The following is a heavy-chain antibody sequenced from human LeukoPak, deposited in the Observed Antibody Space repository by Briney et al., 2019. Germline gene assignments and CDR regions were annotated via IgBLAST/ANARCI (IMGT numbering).Heavy chain of an antibody. CDR1: GGSISSGGYY. V-gene: IGHV4-31*03. Sequence: SETLSLTCTVSGGSISSGGYYWSWIRQHPGKGLEWIGYIYYSGSTYYNPSLKSRVTISVDTSKNQFSLKLSSVTAADTAVYYCVRESKQQPGPDYWGQGTLVTVSS. CDR2: IYYSGST. J-gene: IGHJ4*02. CDR3: VRESKQQPGPDY. D-gene: IGHD6-13*01.